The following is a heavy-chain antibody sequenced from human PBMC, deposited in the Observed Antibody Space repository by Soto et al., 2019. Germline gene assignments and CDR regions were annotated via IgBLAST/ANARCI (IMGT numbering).Heavy chain of an antibody. D-gene: IGHD4-17*01. Sequence: QVQLQESGPGLVKPSQTLSLTCTVSGGSISSGGYYWSWIRQHPGTGLEWIGYIYYSGSTYYNPSLKSRVNISLDTSKHQFSLKLSSVTAADTAGYYCARGTVTTPFDYWGQGTLVTVSS. CDR3: ARGTVTTPFDY. CDR1: GGSISSGGYY. CDR2: IYYSGST. V-gene: IGHV4-31*03. J-gene: IGHJ4*02.